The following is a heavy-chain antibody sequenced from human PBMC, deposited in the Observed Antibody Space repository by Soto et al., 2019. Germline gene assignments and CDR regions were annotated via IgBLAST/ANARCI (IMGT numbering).Heavy chain of an antibody. CDR2: INPSGGST. CDR3: ARTYCSGGSCSINWFDP. CDR1: GYTFTSYY. D-gene: IGHD2-15*01. V-gene: IGHV1-46*01. Sequence: QVQLVQSGAEVKKPGASVKVSCKASGYTFTSYYMHWVRQAPGQGLEWMGIINPSGGSTSYAQKFQGRVTMTRDTSTSTVYMELSSLRSEDTAVYYCARTYCSGGSCSINWFDPWGQGTLVTVSS. J-gene: IGHJ5*02.